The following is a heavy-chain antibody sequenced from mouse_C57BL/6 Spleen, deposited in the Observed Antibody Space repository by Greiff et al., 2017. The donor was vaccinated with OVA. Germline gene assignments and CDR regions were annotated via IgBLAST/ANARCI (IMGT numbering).Heavy chain of an antibody. CDR3: ARDWGTGAY. CDR1: GYSITSGYY. D-gene: IGHD3-1*01. Sequence: EVKLVESGPGLVKPSQSLSLTCSVTGYSITSGYYWNWIRQFPGNKLEWMGYISYDGSNNYNPSLKNRISITRDTSKNQFFLKLNSVTTEDTATYYCARDWGTGAYWGQGTLVTVSA. J-gene: IGHJ3*01. V-gene: IGHV3-6*01. CDR2: ISYDGSN.